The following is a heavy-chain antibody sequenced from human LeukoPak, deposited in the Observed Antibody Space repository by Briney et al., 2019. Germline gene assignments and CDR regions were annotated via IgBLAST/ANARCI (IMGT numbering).Heavy chain of an antibody. J-gene: IGHJ6*02. CDR3: AKVRTYFYHGLDV. D-gene: IGHD1-14*01. CDR1: GFTFSTCA. Sequence: GGSLRLCCAASGFTFSTCAMSWVRQAPGKGLEWVSGISGTTSGTYYADSVKGRFTISRDNSKNTLFLQVNSLRAEDTAVYYCAKVRTYFYHGLDVWGQGTTVTVSS. V-gene: IGHV3-23*01. CDR2: ISGTTSGT.